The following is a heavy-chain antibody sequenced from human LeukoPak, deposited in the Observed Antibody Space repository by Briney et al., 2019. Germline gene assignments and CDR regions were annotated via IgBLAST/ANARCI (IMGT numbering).Heavy chain of an antibody. D-gene: IGHD2-2*01. CDR2: IKQDGCEK. Sequence: GGSLRLFCAASGFILSIYWMSWVREAPGKGLEGVAKIKQDGCEKYYVGSVKGRFTISRDNATNSLYLQMNSLRAEDTAVYYCARQVEIVVVPAAHYYLDYWGQGTLGTVSS. CDR1: GFILSIYW. CDR3: ARQVEIVVVPAAHYYLDY. J-gene: IGHJ4*02. V-gene: IGHV3-7*01.